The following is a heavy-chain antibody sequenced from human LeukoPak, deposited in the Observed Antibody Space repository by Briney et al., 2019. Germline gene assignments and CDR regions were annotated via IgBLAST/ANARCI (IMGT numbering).Heavy chain of an antibody. CDR3: ARDVQVVPAAIWTWSVTIFDY. V-gene: IGHV1-46*01. J-gene: IGHJ4*02. D-gene: IGHD2-2*02. CDR1: GYTFTSYY. CDR2: INPSGGST. Sequence: ASVKVSCKASGYTFTSYYMHWVRQAPGQGLEWMGIINPSGGSTSYAQKFQGRATMTRDTSTSTVYMELSSLRSEDTAVYYCARDVQVVPAAIWTWSVTIFDYWGQGTLVTVSS.